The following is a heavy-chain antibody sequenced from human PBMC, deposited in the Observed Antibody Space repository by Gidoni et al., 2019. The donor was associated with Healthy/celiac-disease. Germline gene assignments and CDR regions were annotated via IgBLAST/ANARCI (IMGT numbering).Heavy chain of an antibody. CDR1: GFTFSSYD. V-gene: IGHV3-13*05. Sequence: EVQLVGSGGGLVQPGGSLRLSCAAAGFTFSSYDIHWVRQATGNGLEWVSAIVTAGDPSYPGSVKGRFTISREKAKNSLYLQMNSLRAGDTAVYYCARGRYYYDSSGYYYFFDYWGQGTLVTVSS. D-gene: IGHD3-22*01. J-gene: IGHJ4*02. CDR3: ARGRYYYDSSGYYYFFDY. CDR2: IVTAGDP.